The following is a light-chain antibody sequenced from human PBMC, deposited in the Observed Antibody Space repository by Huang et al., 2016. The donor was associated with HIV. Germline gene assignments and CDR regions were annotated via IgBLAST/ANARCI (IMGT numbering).Light chain of an antibody. CDR3: QQYDHWPPGYT. CDR2: GSS. V-gene: IGKV3-15*01. J-gene: IGKJ2*01. CDR1: QSVGSN. Sequence: EIVMTQSPATLFVSPGERATLTCRACQSVGSNLACYQHKPGQAPRVLIYGSSTRATGIPARFSGAGSGTEFTLTISSLQSEDLAVYYCQQYDHWPPGYTFGQGTKL.